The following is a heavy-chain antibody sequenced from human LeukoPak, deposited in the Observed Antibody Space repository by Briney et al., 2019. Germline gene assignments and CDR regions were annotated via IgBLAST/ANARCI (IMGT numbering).Heavy chain of an antibody. J-gene: IGHJ4*02. CDR2: INPSGGST. D-gene: IGHD3-3*01. CDR3: AREAPDLFWSGSHFDY. Sequence: ASVKVSCKASGYTFASYYMHWVRQAPGQGLEWMGIINPSGGSTSYAQKFQGRVTMTRDMSTSTVYMELSSLRSEDTAVYYCAREAPDLFWSGSHFDYWGQGTLVTVSS. CDR1: GYTFASYY. V-gene: IGHV1-46*01.